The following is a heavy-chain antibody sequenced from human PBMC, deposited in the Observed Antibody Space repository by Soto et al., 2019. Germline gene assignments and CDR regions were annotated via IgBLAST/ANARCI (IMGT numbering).Heavy chain of an antibody. CDR1: GGSFSGYY. CDR2: INHSGST. CDR3: ARGLGIAALSTNYMDV. J-gene: IGHJ6*03. Sequence: SETLSLTCAVYGGSFSGYYWSWIRQPPGKGLEWIGEINHSGSTNYNPSLKSRVTISVDTSKNQFSLKLSSVTAADTAVYYCARGLGIAALSTNYMDVWGKGTTVTVSS. D-gene: IGHD6-13*01. V-gene: IGHV4-34*01.